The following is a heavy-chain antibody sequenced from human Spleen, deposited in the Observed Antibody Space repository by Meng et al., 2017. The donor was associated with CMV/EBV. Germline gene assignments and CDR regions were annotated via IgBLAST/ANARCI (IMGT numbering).Heavy chain of an antibody. CDR2: INHSGST. V-gene: IGHV4-34*01. D-gene: IGHD6-13*01. CDR1: GGSFSGYY. Sequence: SETLSLTCAVYGGSFSGYYWSWIRQPPGKGLEWIGEINHSGSTNYNPSLKSRVTISVDTSKNQFSLKLSSVTAADTAVYYCARASSSWPFDYWGQGTLVTVSS. J-gene: IGHJ4*02. CDR3: ARASSSWPFDY.